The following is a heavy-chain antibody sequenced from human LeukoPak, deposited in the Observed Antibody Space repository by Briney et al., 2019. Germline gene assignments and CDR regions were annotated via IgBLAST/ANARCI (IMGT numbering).Heavy chain of an antibody. D-gene: IGHD4-23*01. CDR1: GLSFSDSY. CDR2: ISGMGHDI. J-gene: IGHJ4*01. Sequence: GGSLRLSCVVSGLSFSDSYMTWIRQTPGMGLESLAYISGMGHDIYYADSVKGRFTISRGNAKNSLYLQMNSLRPEDTALYYCSTGPRSLPYWGPGTLVTVSS. CDR3: STGPRSLPY. V-gene: IGHV3-11*01.